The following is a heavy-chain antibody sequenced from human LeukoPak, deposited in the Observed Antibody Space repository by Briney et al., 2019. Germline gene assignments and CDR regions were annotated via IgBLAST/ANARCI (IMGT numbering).Heavy chain of an antibody. CDR1: GYIFTDNY. Sequence: GASVKVSCKASGYIFTDNYIHWVRQAPGQGPEWMGWINPNSYGTKYAQKFQGRVTMTRDTSISTAYMEVSSLRYEDTAVYYCARAGGSRWSRVWFDPWGQGTLVSVSS. V-gene: IGHV1-2*02. D-gene: IGHD6-19*01. CDR3: ARAGGSRWSRVWFDP. J-gene: IGHJ5*02. CDR2: INPNSYGT.